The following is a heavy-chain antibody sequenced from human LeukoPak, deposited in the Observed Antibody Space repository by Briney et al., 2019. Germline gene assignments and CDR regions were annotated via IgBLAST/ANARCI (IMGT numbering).Heavy chain of an antibody. V-gene: IGHV3-20*04. Sequence: GGSLRLSCAASGFTFDDYGMSWVRQAPGKGLEWISGVNWNGGSTGYADSVKGRFTISRDNSKNTLYLQMNSLRAEDTAVYYCAKDIGSEIPRYSNYYYYMDVWGKGTTVTVSS. CDR1: GFTFDDYG. J-gene: IGHJ6*03. CDR3: AKDIGSEIPRYSNYYYYMDV. CDR2: VNWNGGST. D-gene: IGHD4-11*01.